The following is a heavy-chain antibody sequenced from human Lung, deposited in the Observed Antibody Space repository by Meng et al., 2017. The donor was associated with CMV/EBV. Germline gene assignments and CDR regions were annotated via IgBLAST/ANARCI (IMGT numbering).Heavy chain of an antibody. CDR2: IYFSGNT. CDR1: GGSISSSSYY. D-gene: IGHD5-24*01. Sequence: QLRLQEAGPGQVQPSETTSLTCRVSGGSISSSSYYWGWIRQSPGKGLEWIGSIYFSGNTYYNPSLKSRVTMSVGTAQNKFSLTLRSVTAADTAVYYCVTETGYNYDNWGQGALVTVAS. V-gene: IGHV4-39*07. CDR3: VTETGYNYDN. J-gene: IGHJ4*02.